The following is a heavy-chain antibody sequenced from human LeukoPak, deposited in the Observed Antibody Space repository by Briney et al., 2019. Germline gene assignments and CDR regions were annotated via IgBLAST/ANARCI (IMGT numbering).Heavy chain of an antibody. CDR1: GFTFSSYA. D-gene: IGHD2-8*01. Sequence: GRSLRLSCAASGFTFSSYAMHWVRQAPGKGLEWVAVISYDGSNKYYADSVKGRFTISRDNSKNTLYLQMNSLRAEDTAVYYCARDKIVLMVYAMEYWGQGTLVTVSS. V-gene: IGHV3-30*01. CDR2: ISYDGSNK. J-gene: IGHJ4*02. CDR3: ARDKIVLMVYAMEY.